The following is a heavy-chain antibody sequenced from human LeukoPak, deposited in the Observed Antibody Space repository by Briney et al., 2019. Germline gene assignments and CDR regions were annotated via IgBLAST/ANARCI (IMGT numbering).Heavy chain of an antibody. CDR1: GYTFTGYY. Sequence: ASVKVSCKASGYTFTGYYMHWVRQAPGQGLEWMGWINPNSGGTNYAEKFQGRVTMTRDTSTSTAYMELSRLKSDDTAVNYCARSSDMGYWGQGTLVTVSS. CDR2: INPNSGGT. J-gene: IGHJ4*02. CDR3: ARSSDMGY. V-gene: IGHV1-2*02. D-gene: IGHD1-26*01.